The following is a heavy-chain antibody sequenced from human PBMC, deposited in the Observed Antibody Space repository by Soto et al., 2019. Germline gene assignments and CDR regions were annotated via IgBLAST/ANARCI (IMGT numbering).Heavy chain of an antibody. CDR3: AKEMSTVALDY. CDR1: GFTFSSYA. D-gene: IGHD4-4*01. CDR2: ISYDGSNK. V-gene: IGHV3-30-3*02. Sequence: QVQLVESGGGVVQPGRSLRLSCAASGFTFSSYAMHWVRQAPGKGLEWVAVISYDGSNKYYADSVKGRFTISRDNSKNTLYMQMNSLRAEAKAVYYCAKEMSTVALDYWGQGTPVTVSS. J-gene: IGHJ4*02.